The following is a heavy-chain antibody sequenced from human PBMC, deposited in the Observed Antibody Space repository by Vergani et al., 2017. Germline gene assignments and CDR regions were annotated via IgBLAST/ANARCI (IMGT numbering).Heavy chain of an antibody. V-gene: IGHV1-3*04. CDR1: GYSFTNYA. CDR2: INTGNGNT. CDR3: ARGPGSRRKYQLLSLPSISYYYYYYMDV. Sequence: QVQLVQSGAEVKKPGASVKVSCKASGYSFTNYAMHWVRQAPGQRLEWMGWINTGNGNTKYSQKFQGRVTITRDTSASTAYMELSSLRSEDTAVYYCARGPGSRRKYQLLSLPSISYYYYYYMDVWGKGTTVTVSS. D-gene: IGHD2-2*01. J-gene: IGHJ6*03.